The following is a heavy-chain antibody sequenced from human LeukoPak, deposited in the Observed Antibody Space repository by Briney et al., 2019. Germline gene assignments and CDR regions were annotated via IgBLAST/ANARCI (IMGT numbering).Heavy chain of an antibody. CDR2: ITSDGSTT. CDR3: ARDRGWFGEFLGWFDP. D-gene: IGHD3-10*01. Sequence: GGSLRLSCAASGFTFSSYAMSWVRQAPGKGLVWVSRITSDGSTTSYADSVKGRFTISRDNARNTLYLQMNSLRAEDTAVYYCARDRGWFGEFLGWFDPWGQGTLVTVSS. J-gene: IGHJ5*02. CDR1: GFTFSSYA. V-gene: IGHV3-74*01.